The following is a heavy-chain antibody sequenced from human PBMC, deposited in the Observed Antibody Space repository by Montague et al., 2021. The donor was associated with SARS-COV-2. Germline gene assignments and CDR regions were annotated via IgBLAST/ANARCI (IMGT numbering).Heavy chain of an antibody. V-gene: IGHV4-31*03. CDR2: MYDSGST. J-gene: IGHJ3*02. CDR1: AGSISNGVCY. Sequence: TLSLTCTVSAGSISNGVCYCSWIRQHPGKGLEWIGYMYDSGSTYYNPSLTSRVTMSLDTSKNQFSLKLSSVTAADTAVYYCARGDGVVVAAPYIWGQGTMVSVSS. D-gene: IGHD2-15*01. CDR3: ARGDGVVVAAPYI.